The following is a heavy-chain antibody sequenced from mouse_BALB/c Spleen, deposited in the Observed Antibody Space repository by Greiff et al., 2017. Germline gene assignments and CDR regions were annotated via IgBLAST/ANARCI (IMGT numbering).Heavy chain of an antibody. J-gene: IGHJ2*01. CDR1: GFSLTSSG. Sequence: VQLQQSGPGLVAPSQSLSITCTVSGFSLTSSGVSWVRQPPGKGLEWLGVIWGDGSTNYHSALISRRSISKDNSKSQVFLKLNSLQTDDTATYYCAQITTATKGDDWGQGTTLTVSS. D-gene: IGHD1-2*01. V-gene: IGHV2-3*01. CDR2: IWGDGST. CDR3: AQITTATKGDD.